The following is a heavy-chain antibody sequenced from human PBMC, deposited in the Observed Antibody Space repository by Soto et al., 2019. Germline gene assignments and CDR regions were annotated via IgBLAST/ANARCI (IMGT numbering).Heavy chain of an antibody. CDR3: ASHSGSSPEGRYYYGMDV. Sequence: QVQLVQSGAEVKKPGSSVKFSCKASGGTFSSYAISWVRQAPGQGLEWMGGIFPIFGTADYAQKFQGRVTITADESTSTAYMERSSLRSEDTAVYYCASHSGSSPEGRYYYGMDVWGQGTTVTVSS. CDR1: GGTFSSYA. D-gene: IGHD1-26*01. CDR2: IFPIFGTA. J-gene: IGHJ6*02. V-gene: IGHV1-69*12.